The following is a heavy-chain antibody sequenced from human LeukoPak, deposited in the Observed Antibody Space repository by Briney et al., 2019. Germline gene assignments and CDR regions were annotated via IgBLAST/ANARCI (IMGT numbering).Heavy chain of an antibody. CDR2: IYTSGST. D-gene: IGHD6-19*01. CDR1: GGSISSYY. J-gene: IGHJ5*02. CDR3: ARDKGARDAQQWLFNWFDP. Sequence: PSETLSLTCTVSGGSISSYYWSWIRQPAGKGLGWIGRIYTSGSTNYNPSLKSRVTMSVDTSKNQFSLKLSSVTAADTAVYYCARDKGARDAQQWLFNWFDPWGQGTLVTVSS. V-gene: IGHV4-4*07.